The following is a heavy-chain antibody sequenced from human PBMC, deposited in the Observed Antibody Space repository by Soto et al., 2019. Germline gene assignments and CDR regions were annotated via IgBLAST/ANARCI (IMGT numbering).Heavy chain of an antibody. CDR3: ARDNTADYYMDV. D-gene: IGHD4-17*01. Sequence: EVQLVESGGGLVQPGGSLRLSCAASGFTVSSNYMSWVRQAPGKGLEWVSVIYSGGSTYYADFVKGRLTISRDDSKNTLYLTMNTLRAEDTALYYCARDNTADYYMDVWGKGTTVTVSS. CDR1: GFTVSSNY. CDR2: IYSGGST. V-gene: IGHV3-66*01. J-gene: IGHJ6*03.